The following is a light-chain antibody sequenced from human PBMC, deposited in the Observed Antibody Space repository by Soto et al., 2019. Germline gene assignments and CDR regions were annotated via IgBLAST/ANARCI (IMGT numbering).Light chain of an antibody. CDR3: QQYNSDPST. CDR2: KAS. J-gene: IGKJ3*01. CDR1: QSINSW. Sequence: DIQMTQSPATRSASVGDRVTITCRASQSINSWLAWYQQKPGKAPKLLIYKASSLETGVPSRFSGSGSGTEFTLTISSLQHDDFATYYCQQYNSDPSTFGPGTKVDIK. V-gene: IGKV1-5*03.